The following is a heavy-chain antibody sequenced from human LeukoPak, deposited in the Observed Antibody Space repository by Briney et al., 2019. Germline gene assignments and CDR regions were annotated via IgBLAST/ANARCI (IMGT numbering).Heavy chain of an antibody. CDR1: GFSFSRNG. D-gene: IGHD2-2*01. CDR3: ARVPAANYYYYYMDV. Sequence: GGSLRLSCAASGFSFSRNGMHWVRQAPGKGLEWVAVISYDGSDKYHADSVKGRFTISRDNSKNTLYLQMNSLRAEDTAVYYCARVPAANYYYYYMDVWGKGTTVTVSS. J-gene: IGHJ6*03. V-gene: IGHV3-30*03. CDR2: ISYDGSDK.